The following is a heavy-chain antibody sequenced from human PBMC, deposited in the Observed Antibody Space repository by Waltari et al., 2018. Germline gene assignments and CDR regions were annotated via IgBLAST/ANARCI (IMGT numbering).Heavy chain of an antibody. V-gene: IGHV1-69*01. CDR1: GGTFSSYA. CDR2: IIPSFGTA. CDR3: AGGRGPTMIVVVRPYYFDY. D-gene: IGHD3-22*01. J-gene: IGHJ4*02. Sequence: QVQLVQSGAEVKKPGSSVKVSCKASGGTFSSYAISWVRQAPGQGLEWMGGIIPSFGTANYAQKFQGRVTITADESTSTAYMELSSLRSEDTAVYYCAGGRGPTMIVVVRPYYFDYWGQGTLVTVSS.